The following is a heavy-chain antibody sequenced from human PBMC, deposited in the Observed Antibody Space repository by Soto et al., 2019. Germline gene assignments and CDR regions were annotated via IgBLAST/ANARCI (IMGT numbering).Heavy chain of an antibody. V-gene: IGHV4-38-2*01. J-gene: IGHJ5*02. CDR1: GYSISSGYY. CDR2: IFHNGFT. D-gene: IGHD3-3*01. CDR3: ARIDDFWSGSSSIDP. Sequence: PSETLSLTCDVSGYSISSGYYWGWIRQPPGKALEWIGNIFHNGFTYYNPSLKSRVTISVDTSKNQFSLKLTSVTAADTAVYYCARIDDFWSGSSSIDPWGQGIMVTVSS.